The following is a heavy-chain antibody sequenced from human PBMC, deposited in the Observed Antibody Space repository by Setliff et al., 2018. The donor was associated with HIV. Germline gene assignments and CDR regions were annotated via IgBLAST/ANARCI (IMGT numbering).Heavy chain of an antibody. J-gene: IGHJ3*02. V-gene: IGHV1-46*01. CDR3: VSPMRVSQAFDI. Sequence: ASVKVSCKASGDSLSSQYFHWVRQAPGQGPEWMGIIDPSGESINYTQRFQGRVTMTRDTSTKTVYMELSSLTSGDTAMYYCVSPMRVSQAFDIWGQGTMVTVSS. CDR1: GDSLSSQY. CDR2: IDPSGESI.